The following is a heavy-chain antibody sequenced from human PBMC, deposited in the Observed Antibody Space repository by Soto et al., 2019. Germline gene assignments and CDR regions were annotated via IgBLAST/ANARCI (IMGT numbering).Heavy chain of an antibody. J-gene: IGHJ6*02. Sequence: PGESLKISCKGSGYIFTSYWIVWVLHMPGKCLDCIGIIYPFDSDTRYSPSFQGQFTISADKSIITSYLHCISLKASYPAMYYCAKHRYYNIAVRQEYGMDVWGQGTTVTVSS. V-gene: IGHV5-51*01. CDR3: AKHRYYNIAVRQEYGMDV. CDR1: GYIFTSYW. D-gene: IGHD6-6*01. CDR2: IYPFDSDT.